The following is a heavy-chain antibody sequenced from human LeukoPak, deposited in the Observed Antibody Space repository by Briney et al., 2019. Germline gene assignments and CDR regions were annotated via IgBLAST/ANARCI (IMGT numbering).Heavy chain of an antibody. CDR1: GGSFSGYY. D-gene: IGHD3-3*01. CDR3: ARGPRTGVFWSGYYMTDY. CDR2: INHSGST. Sequence: KPSETLSLTCAVYGGSFSGYYWSWIRQPPGKGLERIGEINHSGSTNYNPSLKSRVTISVDTSKNQFSLKLSSVTAADTAVYYCARGPRTGVFWSGYYMTDYWGQGTLVTVSS. V-gene: IGHV4-34*01. J-gene: IGHJ4*02.